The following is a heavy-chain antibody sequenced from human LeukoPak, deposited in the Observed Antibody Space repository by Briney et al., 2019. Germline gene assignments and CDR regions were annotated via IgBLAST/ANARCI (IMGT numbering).Heavy chain of an antibody. D-gene: IGHD6-19*01. CDR2: MNPNSGNT. V-gene: IGHV1-8*01. CDR3: ARWQSSGWNNWFDP. CDR1: GYTFTNYD. Sequence: ASVKVSCKASGYTFTNYDINWVRQATGQGLEWMGWMNPNSGNTGYAQKFQGRVTMTRNTSISTAYMELSSLRSQDTAVYYCARWQSSGWNNWFDPWGQGTLVTVSS. J-gene: IGHJ5*02.